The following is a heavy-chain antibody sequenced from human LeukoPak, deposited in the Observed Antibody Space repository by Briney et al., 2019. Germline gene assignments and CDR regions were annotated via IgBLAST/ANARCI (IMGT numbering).Heavy chain of an antibody. V-gene: IGHV3-48*01. Sequence: SGGSLRLSCAASGFTFSSYSMNWVRQAPGKGRGWVSYIISSSSPIYYEDSGKGRFNISRHNARNPRYLQLNSFIAQDTALYYWGRDGGGYSYGYGDAFDIWGQGTMVTVSS. D-gene: IGHD5-18*01. CDR1: GFTFSSYS. J-gene: IGHJ3*02. CDR2: IISSSSPI. CDR3: GRDGGGYSYGYGDAFDI.